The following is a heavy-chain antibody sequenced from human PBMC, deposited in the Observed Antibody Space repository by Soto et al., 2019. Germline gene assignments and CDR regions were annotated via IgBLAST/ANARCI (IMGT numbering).Heavy chain of an antibody. CDR3: ARDYKVPPSWPVVDYYYGMDV. CDR1: GFTFSSYG. Sequence: QVQLVESGGGVVQPGRSLRLSCAASGFTFSSYGMHWVRQAPGKGLEWVAVIWYDGSNKYYADSVKGRFTISRDNSKNTLYLQVNGLRAEDTAVYYCARDYKVPPSWPVVDYYYGMDVWGQGTTVTVSS. V-gene: IGHV3-33*01. D-gene: IGHD2-2*01. J-gene: IGHJ6*02. CDR2: IWYDGSNK.